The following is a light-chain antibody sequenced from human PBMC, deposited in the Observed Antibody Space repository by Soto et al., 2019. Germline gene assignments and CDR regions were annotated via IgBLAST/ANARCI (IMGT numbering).Light chain of an antibody. CDR3: QQYGDLPIT. CDR1: QSVSAIY. Sequence: EVVLTQSPGTLSLSPGERATLSCRASQSVSAIYLAWYQQKPGQAPWLLISGASNRATGIPDRFSGRGSGTDFTLTINRLEPEDFAVYFCQQYGDLPITFGGGTKVEIK. J-gene: IGKJ4*01. CDR2: GAS. V-gene: IGKV3-20*01.